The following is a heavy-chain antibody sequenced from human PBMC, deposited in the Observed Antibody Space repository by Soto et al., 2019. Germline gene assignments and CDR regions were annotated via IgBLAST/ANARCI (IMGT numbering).Heavy chain of an antibody. V-gene: IGHV3-15*07. CDR3: TTAPGEVVLTIFGVAQYYYSNRNV. Sequence: SLRLSCAASGFTFSNAWMNWVRQAPGKGLEWVGRIKSKTDGGTTDYAAPVKGRFTISRDDSKNTLYLQMNSLKTEDTAVYYCTTAPGEVVLTIFGVAQYYYSNRNVWGKGTTVTVPS. D-gene: IGHD3-3*01. CDR2: IKSKTDGGTT. CDR1: GFTFSNAW. J-gene: IGHJ6*03.